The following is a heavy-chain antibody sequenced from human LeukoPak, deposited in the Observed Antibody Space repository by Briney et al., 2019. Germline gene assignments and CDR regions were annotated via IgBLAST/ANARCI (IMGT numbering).Heavy chain of an antibody. Sequence: GESLKISCKGSGYRFTSYWIGWVRQMPGKGLEWMGIIYPGDSDTRYSPSFQGQVTISADKSISTAYLQWSSLKASDTAMYYCARRTENRWEMATNFDYWGQGTLVTVSS. V-gene: IGHV5-51*01. CDR2: IYPGDSDT. CDR3: ARRTENRWEMATNFDY. J-gene: IGHJ4*02. D-gene: IGHD5-24*01. CDR1: GYRFTSYW.